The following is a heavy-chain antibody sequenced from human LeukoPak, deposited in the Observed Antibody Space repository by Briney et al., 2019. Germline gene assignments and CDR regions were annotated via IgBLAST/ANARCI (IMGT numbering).Heavy chain of an antibody. V-gene: IGHV3-21*01. Sequence: GGSLRPSCTASGFAFSTYDMNWVRQAPGKGLEWVSSISGGSTYIYYIDSVKGRFTISRDNAKNSLYLQMESLGAEDTAVYYCARESGIMVGDYYYYYMDVWGIGTTVTVSS. J-gene: IGHJ6*03. CDR1: GFAFSTYD. D-gene: IGHD1-26*01. CDR2: ISGGSTYI. CDR3: ARESGIMVGDYYYYYMDV.